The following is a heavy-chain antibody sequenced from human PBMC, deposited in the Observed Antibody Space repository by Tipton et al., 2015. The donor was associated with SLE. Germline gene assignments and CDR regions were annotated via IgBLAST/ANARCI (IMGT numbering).Heavy chain of an antibody. CDR3: ATASSSQAYYFDY. CDR2: IYYSGST. V-gene: IGHV4-59*12. Sequence: TLSLTCTVSGGSISSYYWSWIRQPPGKGLEWIGYIYYSGSTNYNPSLKSRVTISVDTSKNQFSLKLSSVTAADTAVYYCATASSSQAYYFDYWGQGTLVTVSS. D-gene: IGHD6-6*01. CDR1: GGSISSYY. J-gene: IGHJ4*02.